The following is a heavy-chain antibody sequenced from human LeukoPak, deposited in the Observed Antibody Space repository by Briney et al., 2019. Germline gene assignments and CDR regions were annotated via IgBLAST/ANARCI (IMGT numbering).Heavy chain of an antibody. D-gene: IGHD3-10*01. Sequence: PGGSLRLSCAAAGFTFSGYAVSWVRQAPGKGLEWVPTISGSGASTYYADSVKGRFTISRDNSKNTLYLQMNSLRAEDTAVYYCAKRDTMIRGLDYWGQGTLVTVSS. J-gene: IGHJ4*02. V-gene: IGHV3-23*01. CDR3: AKRDTMIRGLDY. CDR2: ISGSGAST. CDR1: GFTFSGYA.